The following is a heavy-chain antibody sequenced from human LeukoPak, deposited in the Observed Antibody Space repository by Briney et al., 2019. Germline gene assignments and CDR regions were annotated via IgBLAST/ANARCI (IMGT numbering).Heavy chain of an antibody. J-gene: IGHJ4*02. D-gene: IGHD1-1*01. CDR3: VKISSVTGGDC. CDR1: GFTFSAYA. V-gene: IGHV3-64D*09. Sequence: GGSLRLSCSASGFTFSAYAMYWVRQAPGKGLEYVSGISSNGGSSFYADSVKGRFTISRDNSKNTLYLQMSSLRAEDTAVYYCVKISSVTGGDCWGQGTRLTVSS. CDR2: ISSNGGSS.